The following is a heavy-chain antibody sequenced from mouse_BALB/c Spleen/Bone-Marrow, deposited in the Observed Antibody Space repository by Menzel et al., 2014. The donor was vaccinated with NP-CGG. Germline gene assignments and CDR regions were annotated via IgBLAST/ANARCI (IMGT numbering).Heavy chain of an antibody. J-gene: IGHJ4*01. Sequence: VQLQQSGPELVKPGASVKISCKASGYTFTDYNMHWVKQSPGKSLEWIGYIYPYNGGTGYNQKFKSKATLTVDNSSSTAYMELRSLTSEDSAVYYCARLIYGSSYIVDFWGQGTSVTVSS. D-gene: IGHD1-1*01. V-gene: IGHV1S29*02. CDR3: ARLIYGSSYIVDF. CDR2: IYPYNGGT. CDR1: GYTFTDYN.